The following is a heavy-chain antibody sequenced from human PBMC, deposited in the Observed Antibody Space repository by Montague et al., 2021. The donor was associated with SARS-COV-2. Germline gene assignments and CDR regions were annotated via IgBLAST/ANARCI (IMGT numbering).Heavy chain of an antibody. D-gene: IGHD3-10*01. Sequence: SETLSLTCTVSGGSISSSSYYWGWIRQPPGKGLEWIGSIYYSGSTYYNPSLKSRVTISVDTSKNQFSLKLSSVTAADTAVYYCAKLLWFRGGFDYWGQGTVVTVSS. V-gene: IGHV4-39*07. CDR2: IYYSGST. CDR3: AKLLWFRGGFDY. J-gene: IGHJ4*02. CDR1: GGSISSSSYY.